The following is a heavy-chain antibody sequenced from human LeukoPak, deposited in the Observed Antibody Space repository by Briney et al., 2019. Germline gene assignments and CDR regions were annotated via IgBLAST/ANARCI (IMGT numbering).Heavy chain of an antibody. CDR1: GYIFTNYG. V-gene: IGHV1-18*01. D-gene: IGHD2-15*01. J-gene: IGHJ5*01. CDR3: ARGGVEYCSGGSCPHNWFDS. Sequence: GASVKVSCKSSGYIFTNYGITWVRQAPGQGLQWMGWISPYNGNTNYAQNLQGRVTMTTDTSTSTAYLELRTLTSDDTAVYYCARGGVEYCSGGSCPHNWFDSWGQGTLVTVSS. CDR2: ISPYNGNT.